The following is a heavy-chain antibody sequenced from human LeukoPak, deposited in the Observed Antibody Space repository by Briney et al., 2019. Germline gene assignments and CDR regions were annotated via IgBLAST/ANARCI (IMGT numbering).Heavy chain of an antibody. CDR2: IYTSGST. CDR3: ARSSPGGYYYYYYMDV. V-gene: IGHV4-4*07. CDR1: GGSISSYY. J-gene: IGHJ6*03. Sequence: PSETLSLTCTVSGGSISSYYWSWIRQPAGKGLEWIGRIYTSGSTNYNPSLKSRVTMSVDTSKNQFSLKLSSVTAADTAVYYCARSSPGGYYYYYYMDVWGKGTTVTVSS. D-gene: IGHD6-6*01.